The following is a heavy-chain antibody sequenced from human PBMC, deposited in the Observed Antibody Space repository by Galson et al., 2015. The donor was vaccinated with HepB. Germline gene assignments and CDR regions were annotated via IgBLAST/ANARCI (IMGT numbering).Heavy chain of an antibody. CDR2: IIPIFGAA. V-gene: IGHV1-69*01. CDR1: GGTFSSNA. CDR3: ASDGSGWPPAYYMDV. D-gene: IGHD6-19*01. J-gene: IGHJ6*03. Sequence: VSCKASGGTFSSNAISWVRQAPGQGLEWMGGIIPIFGAANYAQKFQGRVTITADESTSTAYLELSSLKSEDTAVYYCASDGSGWPPAYYMDVWGNGTTVAVSS.